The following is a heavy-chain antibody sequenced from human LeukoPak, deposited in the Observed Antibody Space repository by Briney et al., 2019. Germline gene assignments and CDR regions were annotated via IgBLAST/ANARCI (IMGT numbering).Heavy chain of an antibody. V-gene: IGHV3-13*04. J-gene: IGHJ4*02. Sequence: GGSLRLSCAASGFTFSSYDMHWVRQATGKGLEWVSAIGTAGDTYYPGSVKGRFTISRENAKNSLYLQMNSLRAGDTAVYYWARGLNPGYDRCGYSMYYFDYWGQGTLVNVFS. CDR1: GFTFSSYD. CDR3: ARGLNPGYDRCGYSMYYFDY. CDR2: IGTAGDT. D-gene: IGHD3-22*01.